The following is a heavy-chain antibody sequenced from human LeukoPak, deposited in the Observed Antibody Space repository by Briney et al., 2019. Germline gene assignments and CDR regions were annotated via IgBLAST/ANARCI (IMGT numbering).Heavy chain of an antibody. CDR3: AKYGGFWSGYFYYFDY. J-gene: IGHJ4*02. CDR1: GFTFSSYA. D-gene: IGHD3-3*01. Sequence: GGSLRLSCAASGFTFSSYAMSWVRQAPGKGLEWVSAISGSGGRTYYADSVKGRFTISRDNSKNTLYLQMNSLRAEDTAVYYCAKYGGFWSGYFYYFDYWGQGTLVAVSS. V-gene: IGHV3-23*01. CDR2: ISGSGGRT.